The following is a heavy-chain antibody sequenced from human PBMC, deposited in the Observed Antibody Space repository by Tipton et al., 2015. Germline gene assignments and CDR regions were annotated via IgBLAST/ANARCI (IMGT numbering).Heavy chain of an antibody. V-gene: IGHV3-23*01. CDR2: ISDSGGNT. D-gene: IGHD2-21*02. J-gene: IGHJ4*02. CDR3: AKGYGDEEGGIDF. CDR1: GFTFSSYA. Sequence: SLRLSCAASGFTFSSYAMSWVRQAPGKGLEWVSSISDSGGNTYYGDSVKGRFTISRDNSRNTLSLQLSSLTVEDTALYYCAKGYGDEEGGIDFWGQGTLVTVSS.